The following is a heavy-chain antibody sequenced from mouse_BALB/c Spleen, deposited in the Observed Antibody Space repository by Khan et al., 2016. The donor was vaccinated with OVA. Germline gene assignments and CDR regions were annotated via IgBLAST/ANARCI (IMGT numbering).Heavy chain of an antibody. Sequence: EVRLKQSGPELMKPGASVKISCKASGYSFTTYYIHWVMQSHGKSLEWIGYIDPFSGGTTYNQKFKDKATLTVDTSSSTAYIHLSNLTSEDSAVYYCTRHGYVAWFTYWGQGTLVTVSA. CDR1: GYSFTTYY. CDR3: TRHGYVAWFTY. CDR2: IDPFSGGT. J-gene: IGHJ3*01. V-gene: IGHV1S135*01. D-gene: IGHD2-2*01.